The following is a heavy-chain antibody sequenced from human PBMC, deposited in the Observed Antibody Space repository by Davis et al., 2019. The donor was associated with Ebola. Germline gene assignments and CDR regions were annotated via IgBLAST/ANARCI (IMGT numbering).Heavy chain of an antibody. CDR1: GYSISSGYY. CDR2: IYHSGST. D-gene: IGHD6-13*01. V-gene: IGHV4-38-2*02. J-gene: IGHJ6*03. CDR3: ARDLEERDGDSWSYYYYYMDL. Sequence: PETLSLTCTVSGYSISSGYYWGWMRQHPGKGLEWIGSIYHSGSTYYNPSLKSRVTISVDTSNYQFSLELGSVTAADAAVYYCARDLEERDGDSWSYYYYYMDLWGKGTTVTVSS.